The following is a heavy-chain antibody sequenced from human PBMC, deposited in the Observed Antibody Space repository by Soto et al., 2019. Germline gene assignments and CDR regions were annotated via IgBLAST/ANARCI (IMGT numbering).Heavy chain of an antibody. CDR1: GYSFTSYL. D-gene: IGHD3-3*01. J-gene: IGHJ6*02. CDR2: IYPGDSDT. Sequence: GESLKISFKGSGYSFTSYLIGWVRQMPVKGLEWMGIIYPGDSDTRYSPSFQGQVTISADKSISTACLQWSSLKASDTAMYYCGRRQFYYDFWSGYYTSVNYYGMDVWGQGTTVTVSS. CDR3: GRRQFYYDFWSGYYTSVNYYGMDV. V-gene: IGHV5-51*01.